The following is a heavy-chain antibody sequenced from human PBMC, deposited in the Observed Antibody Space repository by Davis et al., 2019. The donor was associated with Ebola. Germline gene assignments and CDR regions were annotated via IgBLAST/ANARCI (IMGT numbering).Heavy chain of an antibody. CDR3: AKSSAAVRRNYYYGMDV. D-gene: IGHD6-25*01. CDR1: GFTVSSNY. Sequence: GESLKISCAASGFTVSSNYMSWVRQAPGKGLEWVSVIYSGGSTYYADSVKGRFTISRDNSKNTLYLQMNSLRAEDTAVYYCAKSSAAVRRNYYYGMDVWGQGTTVTVSS. J-gene: IGHJ6*02. V-gene: IGHV3-66*01. CDR2: IYSGGST.